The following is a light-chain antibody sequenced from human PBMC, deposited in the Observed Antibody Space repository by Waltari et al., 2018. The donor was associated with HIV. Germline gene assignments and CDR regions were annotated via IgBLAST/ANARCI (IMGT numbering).Light chain of an antibody. Sequence: EIVLTQSPGTLSLSPGERATLSCRASQSVSRNFLAWYHQKPGQAPRLLIYGASTRAPGIPDRFSGTGSGTDFTLTISRLEPEYFGVFYCQQYGSSREYTFGQGTKLEIK. V-gene: IGKV3-20*01. CDR2: GAS. CDR3: QQYGSSREYT. J-gene: IGKJ2*01. CDR1: QSVSRNF.